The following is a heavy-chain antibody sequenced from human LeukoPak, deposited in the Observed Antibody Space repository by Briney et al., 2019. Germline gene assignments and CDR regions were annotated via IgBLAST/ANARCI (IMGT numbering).Heavy chain of an antibody. CDR2: INPSGGST. CDR1: GYTFTSYY. V-gene: IGHV1-46*01. D-gene: IGHD2-15*01. Sequence: ASVKVSCKASGYTFTSYYMHWVRQAPGQGLEWMGIINPSGGSTSYAQKFQGRVTMTRDTSTSTVYMELSSLRSEDTAVYYCARANRYCSGGSCPQSDFDYWGQGTLVTVSS. J-gene: IGHJ4*02. CDR3: ARANRYCSGGSCPQSDFDY.